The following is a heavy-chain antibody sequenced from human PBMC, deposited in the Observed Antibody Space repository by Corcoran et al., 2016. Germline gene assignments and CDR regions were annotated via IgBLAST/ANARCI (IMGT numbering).Heavy chain of an antibody. D-gene: IGHD3-3*01. CDR1: GFTFDDYG. J-gene: IGHJ6*02. Sequence: VQLVESGGGVVRPGGSLRLCCAASGFTFDDYGMSWVRQAPGKGLEWVSGINWNGGSTGYADSVKGRFTISRDNAKNSLYLQMNSLRAEYTGLYYCAISGDFWSCYATRDYYYYGMDVWGHGTTVTVSS. V-gene: IGHV3-20*04. CDR3: AISGDFWSCYATRDYYYYGMDV. CDR2: INWNGGST.